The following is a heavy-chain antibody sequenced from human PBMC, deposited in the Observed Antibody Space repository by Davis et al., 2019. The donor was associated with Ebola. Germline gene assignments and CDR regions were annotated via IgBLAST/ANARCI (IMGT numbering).Heavy chain of an antibody. V-gene: IGHV1-8*01. CDR2: MNPNSGNT. J-gene: IGHJ4*01. Sequence: ASVKVSCKASGYTFTNYDINWVRQATGQGLEWMGWMNPNSGNTGYAQQFQDRITMTRNISTGTAYMELNSLRSEDTAVYYCARRVGARSGFDYWGQGTLGHRLL. D-gene: IGHD1-26*01. CDR1: GYTFTNYD. CDR3: ARRVGARSGFDY.